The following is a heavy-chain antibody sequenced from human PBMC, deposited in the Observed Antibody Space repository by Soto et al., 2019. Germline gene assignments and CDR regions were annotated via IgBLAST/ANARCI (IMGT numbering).Heavy chain of an antibody. CDR1: GYTFTDYY. D-gene: IGHD3-16*01. CDR3: ARLAYVDRFDY. CDR2: INPTSGDT. J-gene: IGHJ4*02. Sequence: ASVKVSCKASGYTFTDYYIHWVRQAPGQGLQWIGWINPTSGDTNFSQNFQGRVTMTRDTSISTASLELSSLRSDDTAVYYCARLAYVDRFDYWGQGTLATVSS. V-gene: IGHV1-2*02.